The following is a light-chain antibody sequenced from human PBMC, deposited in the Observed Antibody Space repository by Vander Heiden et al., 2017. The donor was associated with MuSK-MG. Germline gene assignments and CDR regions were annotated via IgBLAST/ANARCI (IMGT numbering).Light chain of an antibody. CDR1: QSISSY. CDR3: QQSYSTPYT. Sequence: DIQMTQSPSSLSASVGDRVTITSRASQSISSYLDWYQQKPGEAPKLLIYAASSLQSGVPSRFSGSGSGTDFTLTISSLQPEDFATYYCQQSYSTPYTFGQGTKLEIK. J-gene: IGKJ2*01. V-gene: IGKV1-39*01. CDR2: AAS.